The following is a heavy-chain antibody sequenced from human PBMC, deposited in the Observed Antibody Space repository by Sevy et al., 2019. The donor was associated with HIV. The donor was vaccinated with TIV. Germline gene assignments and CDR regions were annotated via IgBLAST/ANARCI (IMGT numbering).Heavy chain of an antibody. Sequence: GGSLRLSCAASGFTFSGSAMHWVRQASGKGLEWVGRIRSKANSYATAYAASVKGRFTISRDDSKNTAYLQMNSLKTEDTAVYYCTSYVDIVATMVNDAFDIWGQGTIVTVSS. V-gene: IGHV3-73*01. D-gene: IGHD5-12*01. CDR3: TSYVDIVATMVNDAFDI. CDR2: IRSKANSYAT. CDR1: GFTFSGSA. J-gene: IGHJ3*02.